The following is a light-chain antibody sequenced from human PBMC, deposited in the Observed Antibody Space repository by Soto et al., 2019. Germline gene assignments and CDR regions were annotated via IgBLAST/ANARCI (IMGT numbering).Light chain of an antibody. J-gene: IGLJ2*01. Sequence: QSVLAQPRSVSGSPGQSVTISCSGTSSDVGGYNSVSWYQQFPGKAPKVMLYDVTKRPSGVPDRFSGSKSGNTASLTISGLQAEDEADYYCCSYPASNTLVFGGGTKLTVL. CDR2: DVT. CDR3: CSYPASNTLV. CDR1: SSDVGGYNS. V-gene: IGLV2-11*01.